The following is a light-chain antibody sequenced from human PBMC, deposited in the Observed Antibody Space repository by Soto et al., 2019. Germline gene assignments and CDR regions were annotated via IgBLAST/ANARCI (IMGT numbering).Light chain of an antibody. J-gene: IGKJ1*01. Sequence: DLQMTQSPSTLSASVGDRVTITCRASQSISSWLAWYQQKPGKAPKLLIYKASSLESGVPSRFSGSGSGTELTITISSLQPDDFETYYCQQYNSYSRTFGQGTKVDIK. V-gene: IGKV1-5*03. CDR2: KAS. CDR3: QQYNSYSRT. CDR1: QSISSW.